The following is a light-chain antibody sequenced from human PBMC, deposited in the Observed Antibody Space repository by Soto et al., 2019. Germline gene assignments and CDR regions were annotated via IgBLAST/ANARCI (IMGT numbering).Light chain of an antibody. CDR2: GAS. CDR3: QQYGSSPPKT. V-gene: IGKV3-20*01. Sequence: EIVLTQSPVTLSLSPGERATLSCRASQRITNSFLAWFQQKPGLAPRLLIYGASTRASGIPDRFSGSGSGTDFVLTISRLEPEDFAVYYCQQYGSSPPKTFGQGTKLEI. CDR1: QRITNSF. J-gene: IGKJ2*01.